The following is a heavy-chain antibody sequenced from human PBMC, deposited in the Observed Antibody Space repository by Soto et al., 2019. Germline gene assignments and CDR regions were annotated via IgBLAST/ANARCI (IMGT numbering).Heavy chain of an antibody. J-gene: IGHJ4*02. CDR3: ARHGRTSGSFSTSSVRTEFDY. V-gene: IGHV4-39*01. CDR2: IYYSGNT. D-gene: IGHD6-6*01. Sequence: SETLSLTCTVSVFSISSGTYYWGWVRQSPGKGLEWIGTIYYSGNTYYKPSLKSRVTISIDTSKNQFSLKLNSVTAADTAVYFCARHGRTSGSFSTSSVRTEFDYWGQGTLVTVS. CDR1: VFSISSGTYY.